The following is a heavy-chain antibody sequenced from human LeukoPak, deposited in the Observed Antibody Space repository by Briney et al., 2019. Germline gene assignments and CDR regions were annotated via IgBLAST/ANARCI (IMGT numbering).Heavy chain of an antibody. V-gene: IGHV4-39*01. J-gene: IGHJ4*02. Sequence: SETLSLTCTVSGGSISSNSYYWGWLRQPPGKGLEWIGSIYFSGSPYYNPSLKSRVTMSVDTSKNQFSLKVSSVTAADTAVYYCARHSGSYLYYFDFWGQGALVTVSS. D-gene: IGHD1-26*01. CDR3: ARHSGSYLYYFDF. CDR1: GGSISSNSYY. CDR2: IYFSGSP.